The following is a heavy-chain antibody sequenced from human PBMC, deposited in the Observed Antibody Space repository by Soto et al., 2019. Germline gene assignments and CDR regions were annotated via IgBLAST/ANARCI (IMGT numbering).Heavy chain of an antibody. CDR2: INPNSGGT. J-gene: IGHJ4*02. CDR3: ARGSTIGSGYYQFDY. Sequence: GSVKVSCKASGYTFTGYYMHWVRQAPGQGLEWMGWINPNSGGTNYAQKFQGRVTMTRDTSISTAYMELSRLRSDDTAVYYCARGSTIGSGYYQFDYWGQGTLVTVSS. V-gene: IGHV1-2*02. D-gene: IGHD3-22*01. CDR1: GYTFTGYY.